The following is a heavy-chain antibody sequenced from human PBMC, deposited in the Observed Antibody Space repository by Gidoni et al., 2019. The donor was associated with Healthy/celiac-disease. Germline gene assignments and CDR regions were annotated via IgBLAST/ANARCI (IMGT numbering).Heavy chain of an antibody. Sequence: QVQPVASGGGLDKSGGSLRLPCPASGFTFSYYYMSWIRQAPGKGLEWVSYIGSSGSTIYYADSVKVRFTISRGNAKDSLYLQMNSLRAEDTAVYYCARDPKLGRGDDAFDIWGQGTMVTVSS. CDR2: IGSSGSTI. CDR3: ARDPKLGRGDDAFDI. D-gene: IGHD7-27*01. CDR1: GFTFSYYY. V-gene: IGHV3-11*01. J-gene: IGHJ3*02.